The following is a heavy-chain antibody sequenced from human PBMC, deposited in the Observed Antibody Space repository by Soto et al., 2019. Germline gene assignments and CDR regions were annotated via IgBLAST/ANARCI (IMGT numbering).Heavy chain of an antibody. CDR2: INHSGST. Sequence: QVQLQQWGAGLLKPSETLSLTCAVYGGSFSGYYWSWIRQPPGKGLEWIGEINHSGSTNYNPSLKSRVNISVDTSKSQCSLKLSSVTAADTAVYYCARRYDILTGYYTTFDYWCQGTLVTVSS. CDR3: ARRYDILTGYYTTFDY. V-gene: IGHV4-34*01. D-gene: IGHD3-9*01. J-gene: IGHJ4*02. CDR1: GGSFSGYY.